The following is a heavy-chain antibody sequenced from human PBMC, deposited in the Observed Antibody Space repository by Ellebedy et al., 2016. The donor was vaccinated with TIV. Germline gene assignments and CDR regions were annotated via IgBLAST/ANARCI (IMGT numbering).Heavy chain of an antibody. CDR3: ARGFVWFSYAFDI. J-gene: IGHJ3*02. V-gene: IGHV1-2*02. D-gene: IGHD2-21*01. CDR2: INPKSGGT. CDR1: GYTLTGTDYY. Sequence: ASVKVSCXASGYTLTGTDYYMHWVRQAPGQGLEWMGWINPKSGGTNYARKFQGRVTMTRDTSISTAYMELSRLRSDDTAVFYCARGFVWFSYAFDIWGQGTVVTVS.